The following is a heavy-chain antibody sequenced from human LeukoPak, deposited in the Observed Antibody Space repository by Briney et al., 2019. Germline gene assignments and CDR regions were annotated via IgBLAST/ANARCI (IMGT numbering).Heavy chain of an antibody. D-gene: IGHD3-10*01. V-gene: IGHV4-59*08. CDR3: ARHLRSMVRGVITTYYYYGMDV. J-gene: IGHJ6*02. CDR2: IYYSGST. Sequence: SETLSLTCTVSGGSISSYYWSWIRQPPGKGLEWIGYIYYSGSTNYNPSLKSRVTISVGTSKNQFSLKLSSVTAADTAVYYCARHLRSMVRGVITTYYYYGMDVWGQGTTVTDSS. CDR1: GGSISSYY.